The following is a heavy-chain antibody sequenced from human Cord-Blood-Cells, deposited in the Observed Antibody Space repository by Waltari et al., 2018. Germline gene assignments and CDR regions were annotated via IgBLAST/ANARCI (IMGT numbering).Heavy chain of an antibody. CDR3: ASYIAARLGDDAFDI. CDR1: GGTFSSYA. CDR2: IIPIFGTA. D-gene: IGHD6-6*01. J-gene: IGHJ3*02. Sequence: QVQLVQSGAEVKKPGSSVKVSCKASGGTFSSYAISWVRPAHGQGLEGMGGIIPIFGTANYAQKFQGRVTITADESTSTAYMELSSLRSEDTAVYYCASYIAARLGDDAFDIWGQGTMVTVSS. V-gene: IGHV1-69*01.